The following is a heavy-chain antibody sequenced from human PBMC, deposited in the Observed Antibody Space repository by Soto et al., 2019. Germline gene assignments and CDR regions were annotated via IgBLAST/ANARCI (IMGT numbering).Heavy chain of an antibody. D-gene: IGHD5-12*01. CDR3: AGAICTRTSCHDYAY. CDR2: VNPKSGGT. V-gene: IGHV1-2*02. Sequence: ASVKVSCNASGDTFTANYIHWVRQAPGQGFEWMGWVNPKSGGTNYPQKFQGRVTMTRDTSLSTVYMTLTRLTSDDKAVYFCAGAICTRTSCHDYAYWGPGTLVTVSS. J-gene: IGHJ4*02. CDR1: GDTFTANY.